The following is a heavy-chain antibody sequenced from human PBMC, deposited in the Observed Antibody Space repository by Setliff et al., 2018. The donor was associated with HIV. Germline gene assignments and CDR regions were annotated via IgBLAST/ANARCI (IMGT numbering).Heavy chain of an antibody. CDR3: ARDQATGYEKVWFSWINP. CDR2: IIPIFNTA. CDR1: GGTFSLYA. Sequence: SVKVSCKASGGTFSLYAINWVRQAPGQGLEWMGGIIPIFNTANYAQKFQGRVTITADGSTSTAYMELSSLRFEDTATYYCARDQATGYEKVWFSWINPWGQGTLVTVSS. V-gene: IGHV1-69*13. D-gene: IGHD5-12*01. J-gene: IGHJ5*02.